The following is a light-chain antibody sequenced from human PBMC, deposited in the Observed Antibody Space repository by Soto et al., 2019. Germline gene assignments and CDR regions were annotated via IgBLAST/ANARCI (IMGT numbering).Light chain of an antibody. CDR2: DVS. CDR3: SSYTSSSTLPYV. Sequence: QSALTQPASVSGSPGQSITISCTGTSSDVGGYNYVSWYQQHPGKAPKVMIYDVSNRPSGVSNRFSGSKSGNTASLTISGLQAEDEADYYCSSYTSSSTLPYVFGTGTTVTVL. CDR1: SSDVGGYNY. J-gene: IGLJ1*01. V-gene: IGLV2-14*03.